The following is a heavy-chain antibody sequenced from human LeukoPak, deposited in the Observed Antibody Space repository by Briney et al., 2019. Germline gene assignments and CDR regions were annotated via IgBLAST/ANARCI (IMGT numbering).Heavy chain of an antibody. V-gene: IGHV4-59*01. CDR3: ARWEASRVAFDI. D-gene: IGHD1-26*01. J-gene: IGHJ3*02. CDR1: GGSISSNY. Sequence: PSETLSLKCTISGGSISSNYWSWIRQPPGKGLEWIGYIYYSGRTKNNPSLKSRVTISIDTSKKQFSLKLSSVTAADTAVYYCARWEASRVAFDIWGQGTLVTVSS. CDR2: IYYSGRT.